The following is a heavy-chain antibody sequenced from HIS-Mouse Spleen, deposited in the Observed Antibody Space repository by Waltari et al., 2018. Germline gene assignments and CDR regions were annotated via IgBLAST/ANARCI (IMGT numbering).Heavy chain of an antibody. V-gene: IGHV3-30-3*01. CDR1: GFTFSRYA. Sequence: QVQLVESGGGVVQPGRSLRPSWAASGFTFSRYAMHWVRQAPGKGLEWVAGISYDGSNKYYADSVKGRFTISRDNSKNTLYLQMNSLRAEDTAVYYCARDQGGYQMRPFDAFDIWGQGTMVTVSS. D-gene: IGHD5-12*01. J-gene: IGHJ3*02. CDR3: ARDQGGYQMRPFDAFDI. CDR2: ISYDGSNK.